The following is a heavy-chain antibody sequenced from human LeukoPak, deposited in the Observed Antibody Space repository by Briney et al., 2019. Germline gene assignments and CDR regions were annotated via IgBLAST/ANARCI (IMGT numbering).Heavy chain of an antibody. CDR1: GFTFSIYG. CDR3: ARASVHYYYGMDV. CDR2: IWYDGSNE. J-gene: IGHJ6*02. D-gene: IGHD6-6*01. V-gene: IGHV3-33*01. Sequence: GGSLRLSCAASGFTFSIYGMHWVRQAPGKGLEWVAVIWYDGSNEYYGDSVKGRFTISRDNSKNTLYLQMNSLRAEDTAVYYCARASVHYYYGMDVWGQGTTATVSS.